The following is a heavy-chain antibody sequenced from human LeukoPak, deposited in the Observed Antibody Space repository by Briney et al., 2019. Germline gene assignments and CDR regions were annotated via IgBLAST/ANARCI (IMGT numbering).Heavy chain of an antibody. CDR1: GFSISSGYY. Sequence: PSETLSLTCAVSGFSISSGYYWGWIRQPPGKGLEWIGSVYYSGSTFYNPSLKSRVTISVDTSKNQFSLKLSSVSAADTAVYYCAREYFSSPDFWGQGTLVTVSS. CDR2: VYYSGST. D-gene: IGHD6-6*01. CDR3: AREYFSSPDF. J-gene: IGHJ4*02. V-gene: IGHV4-38-2*02.